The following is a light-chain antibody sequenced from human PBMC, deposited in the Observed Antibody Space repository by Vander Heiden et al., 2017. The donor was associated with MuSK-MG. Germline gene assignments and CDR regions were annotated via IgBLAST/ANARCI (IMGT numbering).Light chain of an antibody. V-gene: IGLV1-44*01. Sequence: QSVLPQPPSASGTPGQRVTISCSGSSSNIGNNTVNWYQQLPGTAPKLLIYSNNQRPSGVPDRFSGSRSGTSASLAISGLQSEDEADYYCATWDDSLNGWVFGGGTKLTVL. CDR1: SSNIGNNT. CDR2: SNN. J-gene: IGLJ3*02. CDR3: ATWDDSLNGWV.